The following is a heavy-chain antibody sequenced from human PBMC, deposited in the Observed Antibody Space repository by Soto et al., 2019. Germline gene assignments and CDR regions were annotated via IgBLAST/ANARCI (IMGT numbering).Heavy chain of an antibody. D-gene: IGHD6-13*01. CDR2: IYYTGST. J-gene: IGHJ5*02. CDR1: GGSISSSSYY. Sequence: SDTLSLTCAVAGGSISSSSYYWGWIRQPPGKGLEWIGSIYYTGSTYYNPSLKSRVTISVDTSTNQFSLKLSSVTAADTAVYSRARHGRAAAGIGWLKPWGEGNLVTVP. CDR3: ARHGRAAAGIGWLKP. V-gene: IGHV4-39*01.